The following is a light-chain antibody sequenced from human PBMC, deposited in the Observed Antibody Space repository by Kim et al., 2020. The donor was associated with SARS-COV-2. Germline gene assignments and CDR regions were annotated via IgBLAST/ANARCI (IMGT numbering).Light chain of an antibody. Sequence: DIQMTQSPSSVSASIGDRVTITCRASQDISIWLAWYQQKPGKAPGLLIYSASTLLSGVPSRFSGSGSGTEFTLTISSLQPEDFAIYYCQQANTFPLTFGGGTKVDIK. CDR1: QDISIW. V-gene: IGKV1D-12*01. J-gene: IGKJ4*01. CDR2: SAS. CDR3: QQANTFPLT.